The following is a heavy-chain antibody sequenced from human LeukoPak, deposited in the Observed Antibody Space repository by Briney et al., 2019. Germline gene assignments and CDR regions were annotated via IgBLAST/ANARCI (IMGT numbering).Heavy chain of an antibody. CDR1: GGSISSYY. Sequence: SETLSLTCTVSGGSISSYYWSWIRQPPGKGLEWIGYIYYSGSTNYNPSLKSRVTISVDTSKNQFSLKLSSVTAADTAVYYCARVSDYYDSSGYYVNNYYYYYMDVWGKGTTVTVSS. V-gene: IGHV4-59*01. CDR2: IYYSGST. CDR3: ARVSDYYDSSGYYVNNYYYYYMDV. D-gene: IGHD3-22*01. J-gene: IGHJ6*03.